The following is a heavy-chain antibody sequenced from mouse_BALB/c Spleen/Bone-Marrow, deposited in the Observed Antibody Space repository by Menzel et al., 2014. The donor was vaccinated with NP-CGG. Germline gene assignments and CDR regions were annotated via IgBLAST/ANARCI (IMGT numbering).Heavy chain of an antibody. CDR3: ARRVITFAY. CDR2: IYPGSGNT. J-gene: IGHJ3*01. V-gene: IGHV1-63*01. CDR1: GYAFTNYW. D-gene: IGHD2-4*01. Sequence: VQLQQSGAELVRPGTSVKISCKASGYAFTNYWLGWVKQRPGHGLEWIGDIYPGSGNTYYNEKFKGKATLTADKSSSTAYMQLSSLTSEDSAVYFCARRVITFAYWGQGTLVTVSA.